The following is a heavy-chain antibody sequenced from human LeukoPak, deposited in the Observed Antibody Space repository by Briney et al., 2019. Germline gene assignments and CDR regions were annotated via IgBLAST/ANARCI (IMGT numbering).Heavy chain of an antibody. V-gene: IGHV3-23*01. CDR3: AKDYYDSSGYYYLAFDI. J-gene: IGHJ3*02. D-gene: IGHD3-22*01. Sequence: GGSLRLSCSASGFTFTTYGMNWVRQAPGKGLEWVSGIGGSGIRTYYADSVKGRFTISRDNSKNTLYLQMNSLRAEDTAVYYCAKDYYDSSGYYYLAFDIWGQGTMVTVSS. CDR1: GFTFTTYG. CDR2: IGGSGIRT.